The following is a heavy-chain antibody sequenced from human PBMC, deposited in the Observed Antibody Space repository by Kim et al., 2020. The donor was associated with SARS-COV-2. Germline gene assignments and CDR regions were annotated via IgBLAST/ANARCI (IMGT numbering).Heavy chain of an antibody. CDR3: AKGGPYSSGWKFDY. CDR1: GFTFSSYG. J-gene: IGHJ4*02. CDR2: ISYDGSNK. D-gene: IGHD6-19*01. Sequence: GGSLRLSCAASGFTFSSYGMHWVRQAPGKGLEWVAVISYDGSNKYYADSVKGRFTISRDNSKNTLYLQMNSLRAEDPAVYYCAKGGPYSSGWKFDYWGQG. V-gene: IGHV3-30*18.